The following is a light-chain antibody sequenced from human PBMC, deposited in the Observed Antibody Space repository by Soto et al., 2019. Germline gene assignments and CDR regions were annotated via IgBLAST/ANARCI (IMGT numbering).Light chain of an antibody. CDR2: ENN. Sequence: QSALRQPRSVSAAPWQKVTISCSGSSSNIGNNYVSWYQQLPGTAPKLLIYENNKRPSGIPDRFSGSKSGTSATLGITGLQTGDEADYYCGTWDSSLSAYVFGTGSKVTVL. CDR3: GTWDSSLSAYV. V-gene: IGLV1-51*02. CDR1: SSNIGNNY. J-gene: IGLJ1*01.